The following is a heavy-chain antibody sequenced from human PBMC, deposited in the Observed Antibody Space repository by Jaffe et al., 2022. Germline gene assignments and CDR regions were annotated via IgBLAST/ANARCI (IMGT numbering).Heavy chain of an antibody. V-gene: IGHV3-49*04. CDR1: GFTFGDYA. CDR2: IRSKAYGGTT. J-gene: IGHJ4*02. CDR3: TRDHNEWLQLVSPFDY. D-gene: IGHD5-12*01. Sequence: EVQLVESGGGLVQPGRSLRLSCTASGFTFGDYAMSWVRQAPGKGLEWVGFIRSKAYGGTTEYAASVKGRFTISRDDSKSIAYLQMNSLKTEDTAVYYCTRDHNEWLQLVSPFDYWGQGTLVTVSS.